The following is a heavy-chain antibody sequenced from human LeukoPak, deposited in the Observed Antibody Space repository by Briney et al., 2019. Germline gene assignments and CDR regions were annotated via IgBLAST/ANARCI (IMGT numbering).Heavy chain of an antibody. D-gene: IGHD5-24*01. V-gene: IGHV3-66*01. J-gene: IGHJ2*01. CDR2: IYSGGST. Sequence: GGSLRLSCAASGFTFSSYAVSWVRQAPGKGLEWVSIIYSGGSTYYADSVKGRFTISRDNSKNTLYLQMNSLRAEDTAVYYCAREERDGYNYYWYFDLWGRGTLVTVSS. CDR1: GFTFSSYA. CDR3: AREERDGYNYYWYFDL.